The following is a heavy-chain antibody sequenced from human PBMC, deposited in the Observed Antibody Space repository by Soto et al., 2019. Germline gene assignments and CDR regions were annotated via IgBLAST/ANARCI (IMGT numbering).Heavy chain of an antibody. CDR3: ARDGGYYYYYGMDV. CDR1: GFTFSSYA. V-gene: IGHV3-30-3*01. Sequence: ESGGGVVQPGRSLRLSCAASGFTFSSYAMHWVRQAPGKGLEWVAVISYDGSNKYYADSVKGRFTISRDNSKNTLYLQMNSLRAEDTAVYYCARDGGYYYYYGMDVWGQGTTVTVSS. J-gene: IGHJ6*02. CDR2: ISYDGSNK. D-gene: IGHD3-16*01.